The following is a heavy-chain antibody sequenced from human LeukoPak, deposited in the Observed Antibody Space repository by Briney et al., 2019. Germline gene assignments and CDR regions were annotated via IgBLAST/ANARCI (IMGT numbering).Heavy chain of an antibody. V-gene: IGHV3-30*02. J-gene: IGHJ4*02. CDR3: AKNYGSGRGGSYYFDY. D-gene: IGHD3-10*01. Sequence: GGSLRLSCGASGFMFTAHDMHWVRQAPGKGLEWVAFIQNDGSDKYYADSVKGRFTISRDNSKSTLYLQMNSLRAEDTAVYYCAKNYGSGRGGSYYFDYWGQGTLVTVSS. CDR1: GFMFTAHD. CDR2: IQNDGSDK.